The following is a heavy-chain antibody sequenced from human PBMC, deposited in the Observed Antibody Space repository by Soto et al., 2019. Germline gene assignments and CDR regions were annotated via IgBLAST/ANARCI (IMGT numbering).Heavy chain of an antibody. CDR2: IWYDGSNK. J-gene: IGHJ6*02. D-gene: IGHD3-3*01. Sequence: PGGSLRLSCAASGFTFSSYGMHWVRQAPGKGLEWVAVIWYDGSNKYYADSVKGRFTISRDNSKNTLYLQMNSLRAEDTAVYYCARDGYYITIFGVVINGGEDYGMDVWGQGTTVTVSS. CDR1: GFTFSSYG. V-gene: IGHV3-33*01. CDR3: ARDGYYITIFGVVINGGEDYGMDV.